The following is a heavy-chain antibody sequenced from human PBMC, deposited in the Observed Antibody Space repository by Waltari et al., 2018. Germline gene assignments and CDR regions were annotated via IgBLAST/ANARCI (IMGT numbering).Heavy chain of an antibody. CDR3: ARDREWGLLSFGELSY. CDR1: GFIFSSYA. D-gene: IGHD3-10*01. CDR2: ISYDGNKE. Sequence: QVHLVESGGGVWGGVVQPGRSLRLSCAASGFIFSSYAMHWVRQAPGKGLELVAIISYDGNKEFYADSVKGRFTISRDNSKNTVDLQMDSLRPDDTGVYYCARDREWGLLSFGELSYWGQGTLVTVSS. V-gene: IGHV3-30-3*01. J-gene: IGHJ4*02.